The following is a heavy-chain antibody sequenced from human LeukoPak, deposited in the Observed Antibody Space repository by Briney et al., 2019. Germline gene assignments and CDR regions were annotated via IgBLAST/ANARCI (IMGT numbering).Heavy chain of an antibody. J-gene: IGHJ4*02. V-gene: IGHV4-34*01. CDR3: ARLEAAAGTDY. CDR2: INHSGST. Sequence: PSETLSLTCAVYGGSFSGYYWSWLRQPPGKGLEWIGEINHSGSTNYNPSLKSRVTISVDTSKNQFSLKLSSVTAADTAVYYCARLEAAAGTDYWGQGTLVTVSS. D-gene: IGHD6-13*01. CDR1: GGSFSGYY.